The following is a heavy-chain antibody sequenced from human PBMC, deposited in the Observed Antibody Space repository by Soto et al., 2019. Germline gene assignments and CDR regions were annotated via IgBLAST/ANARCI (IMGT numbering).Heavy chain of an antibody. D-gene: IGHD3-10*01. Sequence: ASVKVSCKASGYTFTSYDINWVRQATGQGLEWMGWMNPNSGNTGYAQKFQGRVTMTRNTSISTAYMELSSLRSEDTAVYYCARVLLWFGETKVDYWGQGTLVTVSS. CDR1: GYTFTSYD. J-gene: IGHJ4*02. CDR2: MNPNSGNT. CDR3: ARVLLWFGETKVDY. V-gene: IGHV1-8*01.